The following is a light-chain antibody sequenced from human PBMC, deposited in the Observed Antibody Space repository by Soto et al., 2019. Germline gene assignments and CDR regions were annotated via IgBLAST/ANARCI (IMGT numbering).Light chain of an antibody. CDR3: KQYNSYWT. Sequence: DIQMTQSPSTLSASVGDRVTITCRAGQSISSWLAWYQQKPGKAPKLLIYQASTLESGVPLRFSGSGSGTEFTLTISSLQPDDFATYFCKQYNSYWTFGQGTKVEIK. CDR1: QSISSW. J-gene: IGKJ1*01. CDR2: QAS. V-gene: IGKV1-5*03.